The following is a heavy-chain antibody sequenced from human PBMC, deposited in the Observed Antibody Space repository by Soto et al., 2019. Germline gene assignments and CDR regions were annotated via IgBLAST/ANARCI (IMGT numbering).Heavy chain of an antibody. V-gene: IGHV3-15*01. Sequence: EVQLVESGGGLVKPGESLTLSCVASGFTFSNAWMSWVRQAPGKGLEWVGHIKSKVDGGATDFAAPVKGRFSISRDDSKNTLYLQMKSLKNEETAVYYCTAIGEMGSARYFDYGGQGALVTVSS. CDR3: TAIGEMGSARYFDY. CDR1: GFTFSNAW. D-gene: IGHD6-25*01. CDR2: IKSKVDGGAT. J-gene: IGHJ4*02.